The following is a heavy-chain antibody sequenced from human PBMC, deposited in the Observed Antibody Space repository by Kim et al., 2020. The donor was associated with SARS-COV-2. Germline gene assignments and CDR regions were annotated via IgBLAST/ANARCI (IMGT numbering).Heavy chain of an antibody. D-gene: IGHD6-19*01. CDR1: GGSISSYY. V-gene: IGHV4-59*08. CDR2: IYYSGST. CDR3: ASTPGRYSSLPGSLYFDY. Sequence: SETLSLTCTVSGGSISSYYWSWIRQPPGKGLEWIGYIYYSGSTNYNPSLKSRVTISVDTSKNQFSLKLSSVTAADTAVYYCASTPGRYSSLPGSLYFDYWGQGTLVTVSS. J-gene: IGHJ4*02.